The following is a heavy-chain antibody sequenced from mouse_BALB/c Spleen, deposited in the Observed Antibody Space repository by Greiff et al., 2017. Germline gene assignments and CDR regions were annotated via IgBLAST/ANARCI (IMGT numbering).Heavy chain of an antibody. CDR2: INSNGGST. V-gene: IGHV5-6-2*01. J-gene: IGHJ1*01. CDR3: ARDYDGDWYFDV. Sequence: EVQLVESGGGLVKLGGSLKLSCAASGFTFSSYYMSWVRQTPEKRLELVAAINSNGGSTYYPDTVKGRFTISRDNAKNTLYLQMSSLKSEDTALYYCARDYDGDWYFDVWGAGTTVTVSS. D-gene: IGHD2-4*01. CDR1: GFTFSSYY.